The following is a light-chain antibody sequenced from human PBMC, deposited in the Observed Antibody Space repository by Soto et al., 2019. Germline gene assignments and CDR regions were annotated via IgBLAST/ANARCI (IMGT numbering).Light chain of an antibody. V-gene: IGLV1-47*01. J-gene: IGLJ2*01. CDR3: AAWDDSLSGQV. CDR2: RNN. CDR1: SSNIGSNY. Sequence: QSVLTQPPSASGTPGQRVTISCSGSSSNIGSNYVYWYQQLPGTAPKLLIYRNNQRPSGVPDRFSGSKSGTSASLAISGLRSEDEGDYYCAAWDDSLSGQVFGGGTQLTVL.